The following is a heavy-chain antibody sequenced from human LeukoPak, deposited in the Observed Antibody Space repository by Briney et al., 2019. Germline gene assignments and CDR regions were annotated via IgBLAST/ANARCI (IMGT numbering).Heavy chain of an antibody. CDR3: ARGGHDSSGYYFYYYYGMDV. V-gene: IGHV1-8*01. CDR2: MNPNSGNT. D-gene: IGHD3-22*01. CDR1: GYTFTSYD. Sequence: ASVKVSCKASGYTFTSYDINWVRQATGQGLEWMGWMNPNSGNTGYAQKFQSRVTITRNTSISTAYMELSSLRSEDTAAYYCARGGHDSSGYYFYYYYGMDVWGQGTTVTVSS. J-gene: IGHJ6*02.